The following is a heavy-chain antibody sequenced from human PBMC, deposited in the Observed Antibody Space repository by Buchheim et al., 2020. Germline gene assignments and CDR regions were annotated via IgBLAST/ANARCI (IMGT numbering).Heavy chain of an antibody. V-gene: IGHV3-7*01. CDR2: IKQDGSEK. CDR3: ARLKSAWYFDL. J-gene: IGHJ2*01. Sequence: EVQLVESGGGLVQPGGSLRLSCEASGFIFSSYWMTWVRQAPGKGLEWVANIKQDGSEKYKPDSVRGRITISRDNAKNSLYLHMNNLRAYDTAVYYCARLKSAWYFDLWGRGTL. CDR1: GFIFSSYW.